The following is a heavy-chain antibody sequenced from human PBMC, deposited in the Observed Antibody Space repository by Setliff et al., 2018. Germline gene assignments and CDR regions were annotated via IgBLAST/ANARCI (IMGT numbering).Heavy chain of an antibody. Sequence: ASVKVSCKASGYTFTSYGISWVRQAPGQGLEWMGWISTYNGDTDYAQKLQDRLTMTTDTSTSTVYMELRSLRSDDTAVYYCARDLQVLQFLEWSKTRYYYMDVWGKGTTVTVSS. CDR3: ARDLQVLQFLEWSKTRYYYMDV. CDR1: GYTFTSYG. CDR2: ISTYNGDT. D-gene: IGHD3-3*01. V-gene: IGHV1-18*01. J-gene: IGHJ6*03.